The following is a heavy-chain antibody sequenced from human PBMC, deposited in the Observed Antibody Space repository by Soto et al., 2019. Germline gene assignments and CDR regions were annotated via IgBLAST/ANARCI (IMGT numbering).Heavy chain of an antibody. J-gene: IGHJ4*02. V-gene: IGHV1-69*02. CDR2: IIPILGIA. D-gene: IGHD5-12*01. Sequence: QVQLVQSGAEVKKPGSSVKVSCKASGGTFSSYTISWVRQAPGQGLEWMGRIIPILGIANYAQKFQGRVTITADKSTSTAYMELSSLRAEDTAVYYCARGGGYDAPDYWGQGTLVTVSS. CDR3: ARGGGYDAPDY. CDR1: GGTFSSYT.